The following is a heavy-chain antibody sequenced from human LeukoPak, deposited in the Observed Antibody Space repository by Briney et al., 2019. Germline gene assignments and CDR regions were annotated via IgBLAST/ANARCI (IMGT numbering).Heavy chain of an antibody. D-gene: IGHD4-23*01. V-gene: IGHV4-59*01. J-gene: IGHJ4*02. Sequence: SETLSLTCTVSGGSISSYYWSWIRQPPGKGLEWIGYIYYSGSTNYNPSLKSRVTISVDTSKNQFSLKLSSVTAADTAVYYCARGPGGTVATFDYWGQGTLVAVSS. CDR1: GGSISSYY. CDR3: ARGPGGTVATFDY. CDR2: IYYSGST.